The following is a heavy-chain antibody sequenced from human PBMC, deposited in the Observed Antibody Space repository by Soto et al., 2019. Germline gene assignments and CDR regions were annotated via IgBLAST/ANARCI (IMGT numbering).Heavy chain of an antibody. D-gene: IGHD6-6*01. Sequence: GASVKVSCKASGYTFTSYYMHWVRQAPGQGLEWMGIINPSGGSTSYAQKFQGRVTMTRDTSTSTVYMELSSLRSEDTAVYYCARDKAYGQLVPGWFDPWGQGTLVTSPQ. CDR2: INPSGGST. CDR3: ARDKAYGQLVPGWFDP. CDR1: GYTFTSYY. J-gene: IGHJ5*02. V-gene: IGHV1-46*01.